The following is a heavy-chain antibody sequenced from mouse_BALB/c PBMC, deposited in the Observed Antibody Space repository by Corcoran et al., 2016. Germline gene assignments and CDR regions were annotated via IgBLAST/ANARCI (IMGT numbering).Heavy chain of an antibody. CDR2: INTYTEEP. D-gene: IGHD3-1*01. Sequence: QIQLVQSGPELKKPGETVKISCKASGYTFTNYGMNWVKQAPGKGLKWMGWINTYTEEPTYADDFKGRFAFSLETSASTAYLQINNLKNEYMATYFCARGSSGYDYWGQGTTLTVSS. CDR3: ARGSSGYDY. J-gene: IGHJ2*01. CDR1: GYTFTNYG. V-gene: IGHV9-1*02.